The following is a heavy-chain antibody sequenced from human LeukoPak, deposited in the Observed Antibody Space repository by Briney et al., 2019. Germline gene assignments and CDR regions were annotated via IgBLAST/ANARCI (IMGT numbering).Heavy chain of an antibody. J-gene: IGHJ6*03. Sequence: GGTLRLSCAASGFTFSSYGMSWVRQAPGKGLEWVSGISGSGGRTYYADSVKGRFTISGDNSKNTLYLQMNSLRAEDTAVYYCAREGGGGDYYYYYMDVWGKGTTVTVSS. CDR2: ISGSGGRT. CDR3: AREGGGGDYYYYYMDV. D-gene: IGHD2-15*01. V-gene: IGHV3-23*01. CDR1: GFTFSSYG.